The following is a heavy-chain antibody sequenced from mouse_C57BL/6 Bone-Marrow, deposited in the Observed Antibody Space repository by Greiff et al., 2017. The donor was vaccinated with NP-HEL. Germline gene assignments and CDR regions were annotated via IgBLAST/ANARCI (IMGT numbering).Heavy chain of an antibody. V-gene: IGHV1-22*01. CDR2: INPNNGGT. D-gene: IGHD2-1*01. CDR3: SGNYESAMDY. CDR1: GYTFTDYN. J-gene: IGHJ4*01. Sequence: EVKLVESGPELVKPGASVKMSCKASGYTFTDYNMHWVKQSHGKSLEWIGYINPNNGGTSYNQKFKGKATLTVNKSSSTAYMELRSLTSEDSAVYYCSGNYESAMDYWGQGTSVTVSS.